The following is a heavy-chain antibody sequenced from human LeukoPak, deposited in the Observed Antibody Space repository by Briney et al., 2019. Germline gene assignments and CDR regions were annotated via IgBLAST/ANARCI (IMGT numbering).Heavy chain of an antibody. CDR2: INPSGGST. CDR3: ARAPIALDYYDSSGYPDY. Sequence: ASVKVSCKASGYTFTSYYMHWVRQAPGQGLEWMGIINPSGGSTSYAQKFQGRVTMTRDMSTSTVYMELSSLRSGDTAVYYCARAPIALDYYDSSGYPDYWGQGTLVTVSS. V-gene: IGHV1-46*01. D-gene: IGHD3-22*01. J-gene: IGHJ4*02. CDR1: GYTFTSYY.